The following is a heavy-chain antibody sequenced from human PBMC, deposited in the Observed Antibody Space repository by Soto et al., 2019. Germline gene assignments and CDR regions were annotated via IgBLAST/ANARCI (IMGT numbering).Heavy chain of an antibody. CDR3: ATYCSSTSCFTYYYGMDV. D-gene: IGHD2-2*02. J-gene: IGHJ6*02. CDR1: GYTLTELS. V-gene: IGHV1-24*01. CDR2: FDPEDGET. Sequence: GASVKVSCKVSGYTLTELSMHWVRQAPGKGLEWMGGFDPEDGETIYAQKFQGRVTMTEDTSTDTAYMELSSLRSEDTAVYYCATYCSSTSCFTYYYGMDVWGQVTTVTVSS.